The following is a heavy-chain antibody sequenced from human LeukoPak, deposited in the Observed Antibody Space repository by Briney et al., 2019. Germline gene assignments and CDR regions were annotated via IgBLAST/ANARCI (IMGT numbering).Heavy chain of an antibody. J-gene: IGHJ4*02. Sequence: GRSLRLSCAVSGFTFRTHGMHWVRQAPGKGLEWVAFISYDGGNIYYADSVKGRFTASRDNSKNTLYLQMNSLRAEDTAVYYCGKGRSSSVLYLDFWGQGTLVTVSS. CDR3: GKGRSSSVLYLDF. D-gene: IGHD6-6*01. CDR1: GFTFRTHG. V-gene: IGHV3-30*18. CDR2: ISYDGGNI.